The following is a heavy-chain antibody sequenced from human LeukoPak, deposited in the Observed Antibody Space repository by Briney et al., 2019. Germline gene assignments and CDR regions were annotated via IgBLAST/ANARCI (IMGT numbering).Heavy chain of an antibody. CDR2: ISGSGGST. V-gene: IGHV3-23*01. J-gene: IGHJ4*02. D-gene: IGHD1-26*01. CDR3: AKGVGATLREFDY. Sequence: GGSLRLSCAASGFTFSSYAMSWVRQAPGKGLEWVSAISGSGGSTYYADSVKGRFTISRDSSKNTLYLQMNSLRAEDTAVYYRAKGVGATLREFDYWGQGTLVTVSS. CDR1: GFTFSSYA.